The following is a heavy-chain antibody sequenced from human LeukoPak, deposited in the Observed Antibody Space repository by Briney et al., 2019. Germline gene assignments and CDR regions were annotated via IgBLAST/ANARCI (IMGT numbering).Heavy chain of an antibody. J-gene: IGHJ6*04. CDR1: GFTLRSYA. Sequence: GGSLRLSCAASGFTLRSYAMHWVRQAPGKGLEYVSGISSNGGSTYYANSVKGRFTISRDNSKNTLSLQMGSLRAEDMAVYYCAELGITMIGGVWGKGTTVTISS. D-gene: IGHD3-10*02. CDR2: ISSNGGST. V-gene: IGHV3-64*01. CDR3: AELGITMIGGV.